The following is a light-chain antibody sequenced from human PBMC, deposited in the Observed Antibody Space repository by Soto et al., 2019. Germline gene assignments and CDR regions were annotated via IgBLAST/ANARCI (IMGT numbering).Light chain of an antibody. CDR3: QQYYSTPPYT. CDR1: QSVLYSSINKNY. CDR2: WAS. J-gene: IGKJ2*01. V-gene: IGKV4-1*01. Sequence: DIVMTQSPDSLAVSLGERATINCKSSQSVLYSSINKNYLAWYQQKPGQPTKLLIYWASTRESGVPDRFSGSGSGTDFTLTISSLQAEDVAVYYCQQYYSTPPYTFGQGTKLEIK.